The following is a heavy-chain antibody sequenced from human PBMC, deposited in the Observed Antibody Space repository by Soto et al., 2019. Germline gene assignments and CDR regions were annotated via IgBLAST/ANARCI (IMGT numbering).Heavy chain of an antibody. CDR2: IKEDGSEK. Sequence: ESGGGLVQPGGSLRLSCAASGFTFSSNWMSWVRQAPGKGLEWVANIKEDGSEKYYVDSVKGRFTISRDNAKNSLYLQMNSLRAEDTAVYYCARDSTLDAFDIWGQGTMISVSS. CDR3: ARDSTLDAFDI. J-gene: IGHJ3*02. CDR1: GFTFSSNW. V-gene: IGHV3-7*01.